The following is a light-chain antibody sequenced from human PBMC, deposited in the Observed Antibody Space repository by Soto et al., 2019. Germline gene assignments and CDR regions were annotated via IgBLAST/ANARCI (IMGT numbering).Light chain of an antibody. CDR3: QQYGDSRT. V-gene: IGKV3-20*01. CDR1: QSVSSNF. Sequence: EIVLTQSPGTLSLSPGERTTLSCRASQSVSSNFLDWYQQKPGQAPRLLIYGASSRATGIPDRFSGSGSGTDFTLTISRLEPEDFAVYYCQQYGDSRTFGQGTKVDIK. CDR2: GAS. J-gene: IGKJ1*01.